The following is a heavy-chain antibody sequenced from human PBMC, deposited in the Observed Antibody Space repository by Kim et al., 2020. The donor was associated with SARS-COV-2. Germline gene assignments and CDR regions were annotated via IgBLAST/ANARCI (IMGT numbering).Heavy chain of an antibody. CDR3: ARLDPDYYYGMDV. V-gene: IGHV5-51*01. J-gene: IGHJ6*02. Sequence: YSPSFQGQVTSSADKSISTAYLQWSSLKASDTAMYYCARLDPDYYYGMDVWGQGTTVTVSS.